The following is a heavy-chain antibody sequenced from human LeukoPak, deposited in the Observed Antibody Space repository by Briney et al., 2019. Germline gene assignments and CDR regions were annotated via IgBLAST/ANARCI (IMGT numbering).Heavy chain of an antibody. V-gene: IGHV4-34*01. Sequence: SETLSLTCAVYGGSFSGYYWSWIRQPPGKGLEWIGEINHSGSTNYNPSLKSRVTISVDTSKHQFSLKLSSVTAADTAVYYCASWTSDAFDIWGQGTMVTVSS. CDR3: ASWTSDAFDI. D-gene: IGHD1-1*01. J-gene: IGHJ3*02. CDR1: GGSFSGYY. CDR2: INHSGST.